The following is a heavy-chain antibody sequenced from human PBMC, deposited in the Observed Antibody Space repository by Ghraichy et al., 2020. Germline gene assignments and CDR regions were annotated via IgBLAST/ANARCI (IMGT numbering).Heavy chain of an antibody. D-gene: IGHD5-18*01. J-gene: IGHJ4*02. CDR3: AREGGYSYGYDY. Sequence: GGSLRLSCAASGFTFSSYGMHWVRQAPGKGLEWVAVIWYDGSNKYYADSVKGRFTISRDNSKNTLYLQMNSLRAEDTAVYYCAREGGYSYGYDYWGQGTLVTVSS. CDR2: IWYDGSNK. CDR1: GFTFSSYG. V-gene: IGHV3-33*01.